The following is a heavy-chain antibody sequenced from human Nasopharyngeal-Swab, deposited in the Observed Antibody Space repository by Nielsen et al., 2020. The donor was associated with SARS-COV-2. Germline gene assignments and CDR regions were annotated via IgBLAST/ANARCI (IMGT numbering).Heavy chain of an antibody. V-gene: IGHV3-NL1*01. CDR2: ISTGGTT. CDR1: GFTFDDYA. J-gene: IGHJ4*02. CDR3: AKDGNSLIFDY. D-gene: IGHD5-18*01. Sequence: GESLKISCAASGFTFDDYAMHWVRQAPGKGLEWVSLISTGGTTSYADSVKGRFTISRDISKNTLYLQMSSLRGEDTAVYYCAKDGNSLIFDYWGQGTLVTVSS.